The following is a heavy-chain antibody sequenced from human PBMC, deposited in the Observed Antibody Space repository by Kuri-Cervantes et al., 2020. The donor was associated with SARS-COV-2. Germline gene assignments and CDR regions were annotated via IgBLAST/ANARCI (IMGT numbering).Heavy chain of an antibody. J-gene: IGHJ3*02. CDR3: ARGGNVRAFDI. Sequence: SVKVSCKASGGTFSSYTISWVRQAPGQGLEWMGGIIPIFGTANYAQKFQGRVTITADKSTSTAYMELSSLRSEDTAVYYCARGGNVRAFDIWGQGTMVTVSS. CDR2: IIPIFGTA. CDR1: GGTFSSYT. D-gene: IGHD1-1*01. V-gene: IGHV1-69*06.